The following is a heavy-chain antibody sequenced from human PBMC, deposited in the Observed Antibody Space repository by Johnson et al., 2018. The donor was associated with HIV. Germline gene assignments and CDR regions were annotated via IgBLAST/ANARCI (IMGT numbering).Heavy chain of an antibody. J-gene: IGHJ3*02. D-gene: IGHD2-15*01. V-gene: IGHV3-49*03. Sequence: VQLVESGGGLVQPGQSLRLSCSPSGFNFRDYAMTWFRQAPGRGLEWVGFIRSIDYGGTTDYAASEKDRLTISRNDSKSIAYLQMRNLKTEDTAVYYCTRVPRKGFRPDAFDIWGQGTVVSVSS. CDR1: GFNFRDYA. CDR2: IRSIDYGGTT. CDR3: TRVPRKGFRPDAFDI.